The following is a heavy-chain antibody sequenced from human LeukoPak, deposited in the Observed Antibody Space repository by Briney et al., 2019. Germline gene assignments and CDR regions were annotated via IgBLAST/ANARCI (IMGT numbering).Heavy chain of an antibody. CDR1: SASISSYY. CDR3: AKRGSGWSFDY. CDR2: IQNTGGT. J-gene: IGHJ4*02. D-gene: IGHD6-19*01. V-gene: IGHV4-59*01. Sequence: PSETLSLTCTVASASISSYYWGWIRQPPRKGLEWIGYIQNTGGTNYNPPLKSRVSISKDTSKNQFSLQVSSVTAADTAVYYCAKRGSGWSFDYWGQGTLVTVSS.